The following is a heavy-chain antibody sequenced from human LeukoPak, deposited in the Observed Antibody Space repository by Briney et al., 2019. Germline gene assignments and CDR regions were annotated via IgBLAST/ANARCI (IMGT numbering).Heavy chain of an antibody. V-gene: IGHV4-59*08. D-gene: IGHD3-22*01. J-gene: IGHJ4*01. CDR2: IYSSGSA. Sequence: SETLSLTCTVSGASINNNFWTWIRQPPGKGLEWIGYIYSSGSANYNPSLKSRVIISGDTSKYQISLNLTSVTAADTAVYFCARHRDYYDTWGHGTLVTVSS. CDR1: GASINNNF. CDR3: ARHRDYYDT.